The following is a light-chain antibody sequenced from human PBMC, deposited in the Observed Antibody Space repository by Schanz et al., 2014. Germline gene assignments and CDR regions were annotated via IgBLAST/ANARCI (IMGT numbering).Light chain of an antibody. V-gene: IGKV3-20*01. CDR1: QSLSSTF. CDR3: QQYGSSPRT. Sequence: ENVLTQSPGTLSLSPGERATLSCRASQSLSSTFLAWYQQKPGQAPRLLIFGASRRATGIPDRFSGSGSGTDFTLTISRLEPEDFAVYYCQQYGSSPRTFGQGTKVEIK. CDR2: GAS. J-gene: IGKJ1*01.